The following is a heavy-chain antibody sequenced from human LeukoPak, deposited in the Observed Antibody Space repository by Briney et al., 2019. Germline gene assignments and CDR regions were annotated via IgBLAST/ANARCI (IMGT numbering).Heavy chain of an antibody. CDR2: INHSGST. CDR3: ARGRVPGYYDSSGYYYPSGNLRLSWYYFDY. Sequence: PSETLSLTCAVYGGSFSGYYWSWIRQPPGKGLEWIGEINHSGSTNYNPSLKSRVTISVDTSKNQFSLKLSSVTAADTAVYYCARGRVPGYYDSSGYYYPSGNLRLSWYYFDYWGQGTLVTVSS. D-gene: IGHD3-22*01. J-gene: IGHJ4*02. V-gene: IGHV4-34*01. CDR1: GGSFSGYY.